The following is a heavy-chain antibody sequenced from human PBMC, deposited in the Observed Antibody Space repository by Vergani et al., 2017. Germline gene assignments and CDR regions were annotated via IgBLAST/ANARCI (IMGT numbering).Heavy chain of an antibody. CDR3: ARGAYCSGGSCQTYYYYYGMDV. D-gene: IGHD2-15*01. V-gene: IGHV1-2*02. CDR2: INPNSGGT. Sequence: QVQLVQSGAEVKKPGASVKVSCKASGYTFTGYYMHWVRQAPGQGLEWMGWINPNSGGTNYAQKFQGRVTMTRDTSISPAYMELSRLRSDDAAVYYCARGAYCSGGSCQTYYYYYGMDVWGQGTTVTVS. J-gene: IGHJ6*02. CDR1: GYTFTGYY.